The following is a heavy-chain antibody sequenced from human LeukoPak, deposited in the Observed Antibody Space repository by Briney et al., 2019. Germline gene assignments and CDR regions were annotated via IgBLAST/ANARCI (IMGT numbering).Heavy chain of an antibody. CDR3: AKAPLGSCSGAACYHFDH. J-gene: IGHJ4*02. Sequence: GGSLRLSCAASGFTFSSYGMHWVRQAPGKGLEWVAFIRYDGSNKYYADSVKGRFTISRDNSKNTLYLQMNSLRAEDTAVYYCAKAPLGSCSGAACYHFDHWGQGALVTVSS. CDR2: IRYDGSNK. V-gene: IGHV3-30*02. D-gene: IGHD2-15*01. CDR1: GFTFSSYG.